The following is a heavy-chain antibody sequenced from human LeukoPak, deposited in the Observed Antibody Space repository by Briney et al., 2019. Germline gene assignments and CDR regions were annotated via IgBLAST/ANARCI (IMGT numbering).Heavy chain of an antibody. V-gene: IGHV1-69*13. CDR1: GGTFSSYA. CDR2: IIPIFGTA. Sequence: ASVKVSCKASGGTFSSYAISWVRQAPGQGLEWMGGIIPIFGTANYAQNFQGRVTITADESTSTAYMELSSLRSEDTAVYYCARVREGVGLWYADYWGQGTLVTVSS. J-gene: IGHJ4*02. CDR3: ARVREGVGLWYADY. D-gene: IGHD6-13*01.